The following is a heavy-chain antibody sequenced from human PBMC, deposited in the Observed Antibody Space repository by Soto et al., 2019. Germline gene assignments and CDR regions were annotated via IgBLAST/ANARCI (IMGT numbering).Heavy chain of an antibody. CDR3: AKDSWYFDL. J-gene: IGHJ4*02. CDR2: IDTSGSST. D-gene: IGHD6-13*01. V-gene: IGHV3-74*01. CDR1: GFIFTNFW. Sequence: PGGSLRLSCEASGFIFTNFWMHWFRQVPGKGLVWVSRIDTSGSSTSYADSVKGRFTISRDNAKNTVPLQMNSLRAEDTGVYYCAKDSWYFDLWSQGSLVTVSS.